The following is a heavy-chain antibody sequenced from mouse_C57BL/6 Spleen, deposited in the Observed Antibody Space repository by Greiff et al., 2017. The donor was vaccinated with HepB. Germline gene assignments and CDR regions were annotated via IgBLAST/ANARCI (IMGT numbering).Heavy chain of an antibody. V-gene: IGHV1-69*01. CDR3: ARGGTTGYDY. J-gene: IGHJ2*01. D-gene: IGHD1-1*01. Sequence: VRLQQPGAELVMPGASVKLSCKASGYTFTSYWMHWVKQRPGQGLEWIGEIDPSDSYTNYNQKFKGKSTLTVDKSSSTAYMQLSSLTSADSAVYYCARGGTTGYDYWGQGTTLTVSS. CDR1: GYTFTSYW. CDR2: IDPSDSYT.